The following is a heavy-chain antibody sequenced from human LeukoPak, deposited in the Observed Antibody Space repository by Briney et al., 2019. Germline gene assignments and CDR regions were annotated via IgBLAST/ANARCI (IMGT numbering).Heavy chain of an antibody. CDR1: GFTFSSHG. CDR2: IRSGGSNI. D-gene: IGHD3-10*01. J-gene: IGHJ4*02. Sequence: PGGSLRLSCAASGFTFSSHGMHWVRQAPGKGLKWVAVIRSGGSNINYADSVTGRFTISRDNSKNTLFLQMDSLRVEDTAVYYCARERSSGFVLDYWGQGTLVTVSS. CDR3: ARERSSGFVLDY. V-gene: IGHV3-33*01.